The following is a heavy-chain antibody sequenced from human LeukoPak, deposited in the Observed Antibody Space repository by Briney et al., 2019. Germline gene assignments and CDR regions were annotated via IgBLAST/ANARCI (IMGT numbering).Heavy chain of an antibody. Sequence: GGSLRLSCAASGFTFGRYSMNWVRQARGKGLEGVSSISSSSSYIYYADSVKGRFTISRDNAKNSLYLQMNSLRAEDTAVYYCARDLLGYCSGGSCPIDFDYWGQGTLVTVSS. J-gene: IGHJ4*02. D-gene: IGHD2-15*01. CDR1: GFTFGRYS. V-gene: IGHV3-21*01. CDR2: ISSSSSYI. CDR3: ARDLLGYCSGGSCPIDFDY.